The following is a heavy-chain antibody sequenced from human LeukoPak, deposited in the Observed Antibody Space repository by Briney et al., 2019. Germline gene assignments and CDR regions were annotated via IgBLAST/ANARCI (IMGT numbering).Heavy chain of an antibody. CDR2: TYNRNT. J-gene: IGHJ5*02. Sequence: ASVKISCKASGYTFTSYGMSWVRQTPGQRREWMGGTYNRNTNYAQKIKGSVTMTTETNTNTPYMELRRLRSDDAAVYFCVRGVYGDYDNWFDPWGQGTLVTVSS. D-gene: IGHD4-17*01. V-gene: IGHV1-18*01. CDR3: VRGVYGDYDNWFDP. CDR1: GYTFTSYG.